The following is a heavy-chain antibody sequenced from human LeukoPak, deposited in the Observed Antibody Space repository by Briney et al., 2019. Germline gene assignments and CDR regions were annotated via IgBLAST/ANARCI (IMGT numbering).Heavy chain of an antibody. Sequence: SETLSLTCTVSGGSISSGGYYWSWIRQHPGKGLEWIGYIYYSGSTYYNPSLKSRVTISVDTSKNQFSLKLSPVTAADTTVYYCARALGSGTPNWGQGTLVTVSS. CDR3: ARALGSGTPN. D-gene: IGHD3-10*01. CDR1: GGSISSGGYY. V-gene: IGHV4-31*03. CDR2: IYYSGST. J-gene: IGHJ4*02.